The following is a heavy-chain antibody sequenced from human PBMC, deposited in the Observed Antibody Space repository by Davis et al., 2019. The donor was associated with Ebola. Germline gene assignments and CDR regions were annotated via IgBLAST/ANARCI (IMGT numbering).Heavy chain of an antibody. CDR2: IYGDGRT. V-gene: IGHV3-53*01. CDR1: EFSVSSNY. CDR3: ARGDHMPMASGYYGMDV. D-gene: IGHD3-10*01. J-gene: IGHJ6*04. Sequence: WGSLRLSCGSSEFSVSSNYMSWVRQAPGKGLEWVSVIYGDGRTEYAESVKGRFTISRDKSKNTVYLQMNSLRVEDTAVYYCARGDHMPMASGYYGMDVWGTGTTVTVSS.